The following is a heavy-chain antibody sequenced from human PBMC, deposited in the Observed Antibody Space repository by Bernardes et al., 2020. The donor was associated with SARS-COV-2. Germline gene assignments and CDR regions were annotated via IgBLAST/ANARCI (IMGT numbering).Heavy chain of an antibody. CDR1: GFTFSSSA. Sequence: GGSLRLSCAASGFTFSSSAMNWVRQAPGKGLEWVSTISRSGDSTYFADSVKGRFTISRDNSRNTLYLQMNSLRAEDTAVYYCAKDRGTTLLEGDFDYWGQGTLVTVSS. D-gene: IGHD2-21*01. CDR3: AKDRGTTLLEGDFDY. V-gene: IGHV3-23*01. J-gene: IGHJ4*02. CDR2: ISRSGDST.